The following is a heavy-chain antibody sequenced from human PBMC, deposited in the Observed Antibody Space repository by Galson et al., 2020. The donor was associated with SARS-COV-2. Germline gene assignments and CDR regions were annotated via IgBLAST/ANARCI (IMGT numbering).Heavy chain of an antibody. D-gene: IGHD2-15*01. V-gene: IGHV3-48*03. J-gene: IGHJ3*02. CDR2: ISGSGTNI. Sequence: GGSLRLSCAGSGFTFSSYEMNWVHQAPGKGLEWVSYISGSGTNIYYADSVKGRFTISRDNAMNSLYLQMTSLRAEDTAVYYCASPYLAAASFFGAFDIWGLGTMVTVSS. CDR3: ASPYLAAASFFGAFDI. CDR1: GFTFSSYE.